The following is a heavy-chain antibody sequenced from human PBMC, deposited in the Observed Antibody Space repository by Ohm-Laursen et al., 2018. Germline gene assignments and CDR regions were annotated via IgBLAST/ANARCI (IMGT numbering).Heavy chain of an antibody. CDR1: GFTFSSYS. CDR3: ARFDYSSGPFDY. V-gene: IGHV3-21*01. D-gene: IGHD6-19*01. Sequence: SLRLSCSASGFTFSSYSMNWVRQAPGKGLEWVSSISSSSSYIYYADSVKGRFTISRDNAKNSLYLQMNSLRAEDTAVYYCARFDYSSGPFDYWGQGSLVTVSS. J-gene: IGHJ4*02. CDR2: ISSSSSYI.